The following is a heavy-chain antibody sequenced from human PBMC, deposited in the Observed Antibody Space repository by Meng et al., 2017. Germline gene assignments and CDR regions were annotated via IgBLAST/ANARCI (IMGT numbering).Heavy chain of an antibody. CDR1: GGSFSRSNW. CDR3: ARWRVDYYYYGMDV. CDR2: IYHSGST. J-gene: IGHJ6*02. Sequence: QVQLQVSGPGLVKPSGTLSLTAAVSGGSFSRSNWWSWVRQPPGKGLEWIGEIYHSGSTNYNPSLKSRVTISVDKSKNQFSLKLSSVTAADTAVYYCARWRVDYYYYGMDVWGQGTMVTVSS. D-gene: IGHD2-15*01. V-gene: IGHV4-4*02.